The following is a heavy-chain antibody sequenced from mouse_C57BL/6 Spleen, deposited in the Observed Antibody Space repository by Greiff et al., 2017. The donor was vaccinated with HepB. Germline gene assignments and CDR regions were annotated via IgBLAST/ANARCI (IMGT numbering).Heavy chain of an antibody. CDR3: ARGGNYGGYYAMDY. Sequence: DVQLQESGPELVKPGDSVKISCKASGYSFTGYFMNWVMQSHGKSLEWIGRINPYNGDTFYNQKFKGKATLTVDKSSSTAHMELRSLTSEDSAVYYCARGGNYGGYYAMDYWGQGTSVTVSS. J-gene: IGHJ4*01. V-gene: IGHV1-20*01. CDR2: INPYNGDT. D-gene: IGHD2-1*01. CDR1: GYSFTGYF.